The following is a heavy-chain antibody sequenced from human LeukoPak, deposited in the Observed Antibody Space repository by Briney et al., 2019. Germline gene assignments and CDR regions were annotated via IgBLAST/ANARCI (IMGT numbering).Heavy chain of an antibody. CDR3: AKSGGYNAGTGYYYYYLDV. Sequence: SETLSLTCTVSGGSISSSSYYWGWIRQPPGKGLEWIGSIYYSGSTYYNPSLKSRVTISVDTSKNQFSLKLSSATAADTAVYYCAKSGGYNAGTGYYYYYLDVWGKGTTVTVSS. CDR1: GGSISSSSYY. J-gene: IGHJ6*03. D-gene: IGHD6-13*01. V-gene: IGHV4-39*01. CDR2: IYYSGST.